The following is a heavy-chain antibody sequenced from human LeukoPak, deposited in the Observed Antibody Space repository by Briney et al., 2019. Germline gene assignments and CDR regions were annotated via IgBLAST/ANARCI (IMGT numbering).Heavy chain of an antibody. Sequence: GGSLRLSCAASVFTFRAYSINWVRQARGKGLEWVSSIDSSSSYIYYADSVKGRFTTSRDNAKNSLYLQMNSLRAEDTAVYYCARVLLGNYYDSSGYYPDAFDIWGQGTMVTVSS. J-gene: IGHJ3*02. CDR2: IDSSSSYI. CDR1: VFTFRAYS. D-gene: IGHD3-22*01. V-gene: IGHV3-21*01. CDR3: ARVLLGNYYDSSGYYPDAFDI.